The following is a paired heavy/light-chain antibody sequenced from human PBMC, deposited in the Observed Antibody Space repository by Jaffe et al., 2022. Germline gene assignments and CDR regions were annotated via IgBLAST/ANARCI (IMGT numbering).Light chain of an antibody. CDR1: QGISNW. V-gene: IGKV1-12*01. CDR2: AAS. CDR3: QQANSVPLT. Sequence: DIQMTQSPSSVSASVGDRVTITCRASQGISNWLAWYQQKPGKAPKLLIYAASSLQSGVPSRFSGSGSGTDFTLTISSLQAEDSATYYCQQANSVPLTFGGGTKVEIK. J-gene: IGKJ4*01.
Heavy chain of an antibody. Sequence: QVQLQESGPGLVKPSETLSLTCGVSGYSISSGYYWGWIRQPPGKGLEWIGSIYYSGSAYYKTSLKSRVTISVDTSKNQFSLKLSSVTAADTAVYYCAKDPPGRGYYESGGQVENWGQGTLVTVSS. J-gene: IGHJ4*02. D-gene: IGHD3-22*01. CDR3: AKDPPGRGYYESGGQVEN. CDR2: IYYSGSA. V-gene: IGHV4-38-2*02. CDR1: GYSISSGYY.